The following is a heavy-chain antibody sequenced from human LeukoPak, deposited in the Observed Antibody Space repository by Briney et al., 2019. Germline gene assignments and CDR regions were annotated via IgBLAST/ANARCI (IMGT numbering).Heavy chain of an antibody. Sequence: SETLSLTCNISGVPITDYYWSWIRLAPRRGLEWIGYMYYSGDSNSNPSLEGRVTMSADTSTNQFSLRLTSVTAADTAIYYCARELPSTGNWFDSWGQGILVTVSS. J-gene: IGHJ5*01. CDR1: GVPITDYY. V-gene: IGHV4-59*01. CDR2: MYYSGDS. CDR3: ARELPSTGNWFDS. D-gene: IGHD1-14*01.